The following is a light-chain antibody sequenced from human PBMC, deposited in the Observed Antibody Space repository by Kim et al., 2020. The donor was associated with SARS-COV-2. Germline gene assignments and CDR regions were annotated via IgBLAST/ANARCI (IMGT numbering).Light chain of an antibody. J-gene: IGKJ3*01. CDR1: QGISNF. Sequence: DIQMTQSPSSLSASVGDRVTITCRASQGISNFLAWSQQRPGKVPKLQIYAASTLQSGVPSRFSGSGSGTDFTLTISSLQPEDVATYYCQNYNSAPFTFGPGTKVDIK. CDR2: AAS. CDR3: QNYNSAPFT. V-gene: IGKV1-27*01.